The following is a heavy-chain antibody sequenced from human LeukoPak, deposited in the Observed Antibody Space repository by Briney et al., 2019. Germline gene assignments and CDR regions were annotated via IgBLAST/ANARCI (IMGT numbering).Heavy chain of an antibody. D-gene: IGHD4-17*01. CDR1: GFTFSSYS. J-gene: IGHJ4*02. V-gene: IGHV3-23*01. CDR2: ISTGGGTT. Sequence: PGGSLRLSCAASGFTFSSYSMNWVRQAPGKGLGWVSAISTGGGTTYYADSVKGRFTISRDNSKNTLYLQMNSLRAEDTAIYYCAKYTVTSPPDYWGLGTLVTVSS. CDR3: AKYTVTSPPDY.